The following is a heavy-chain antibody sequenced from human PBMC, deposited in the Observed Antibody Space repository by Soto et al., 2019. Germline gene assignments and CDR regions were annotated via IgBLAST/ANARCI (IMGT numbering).Heavy chain of an antibody. Sequence: PSETLSLTCAVYGGSFSGYSWNWIRQPPGKGLEWIGEINHSGSTNYNPSLKSRVTISLDTSKNQLSPRLTSLTAADTAVYFCARAPQIVAMGRPFDYWGQGILVTVSS. V-gene: IGHV4-34*01. CDR1: GGSFSGYS. CDR2: INHSGST. CDR3: ARAPQIVAMGRPFDY. D-gene: IGHD5-12*01. J-gene: IGHJ4*02.